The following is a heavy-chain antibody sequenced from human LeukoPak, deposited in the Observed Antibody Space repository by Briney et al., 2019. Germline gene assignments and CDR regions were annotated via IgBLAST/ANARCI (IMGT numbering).Heavy chain of an antibody. CDR2: LSHTGNT. Sequence: SETLSLTCNVSGGSFSAFYWSWIRQPPGEGLEWVGELSHTGNTNYNPSLKSRVTFSVDTSKRQFSLKLKSVTAADTAVYYCARGAYCTSINCYGFDYWGQGILVTVSS. CDR1: GGSFSAFY. D-gene: IGHD2-2*01. V-gene: IGHV4-34*01. CDR3: ARGAYCTSINCYGFDY. J-gene: IGHJ4*02.